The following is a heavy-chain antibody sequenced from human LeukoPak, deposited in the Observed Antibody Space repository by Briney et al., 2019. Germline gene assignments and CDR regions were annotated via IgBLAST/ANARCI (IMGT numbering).Heavy chain of an antibody. D-gene: IGHD1-26*01. V-gene: IGHV3-66*01. CDR3: AREVGGALHYFDY. CDR2: IYSGGST. CDR1: GFTVSSNY. Sequence: GGSLRLSCAASGFTVSSNYMSWVRQAPGKGLEWVSVIYSGGSTYYADSVKGRFTISRDNSKNTLYLQMNSLRAEDTAVYYCAREVGGALHYFDYWGQGTLVTVSS. J-gene: IGHJ4*02.